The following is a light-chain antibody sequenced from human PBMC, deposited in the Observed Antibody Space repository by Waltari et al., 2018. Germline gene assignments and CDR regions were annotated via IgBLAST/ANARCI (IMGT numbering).Light chain of an antibody. CDR2: QDS. CDR1: TLGDTY. Sequence: SYELTQPPSVSVSPGQPASITCSGDTLGDTYVCWYQQKPGQSPVLVIYQDSKRPSGIPERFSGSKSGNTGTLTISGTQAMDEADYYCQAWDSSTHVVFGGGTKLTVL. J-gene: IGLJ2*01. CDR3: QAWDSSTHVV. V-gene: IGLV3-1*01.